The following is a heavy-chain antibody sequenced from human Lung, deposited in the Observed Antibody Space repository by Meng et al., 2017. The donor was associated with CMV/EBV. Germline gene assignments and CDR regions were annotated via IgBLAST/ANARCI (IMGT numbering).Heavy chain of an antibody. Sequence: SXXVSXXASGGTFSRYAISWVRQAPGQGLEWMAGIIPIFGTTNYAQKLQGRVTVTTDESTSTGYMELSSLRSEDTAVYYCARGLGYNWNDREYYENNMDVWXQGTTVTVSS. J-gene: IGHJ6*03. CDR2: IIPIFGTT. CDR3: ARGLGYNWNDREYYENNMDV. V-gene: IGHV1-69*05. CDR1: GGTFSRYA. D-gene: IGHD1-1*01.